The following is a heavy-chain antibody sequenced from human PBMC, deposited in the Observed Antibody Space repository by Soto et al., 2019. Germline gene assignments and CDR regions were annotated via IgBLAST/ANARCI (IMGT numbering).Heavy chain of an antibody. J-gene: IGHJ4*02. D-gene: IGHD5-18*01. CDR1: GFTFRSYA. V-gene: IGHV3-23*01. CDR2: VSASGTGT. CDR3: ARDQGASYGLYYFDY. Sequence: GGSLRLSCAASGFTFRSYAMSWVRQAPGKGLEWVSAVSASGTGTYYSDSVKGRFTISRDNSKNTLYLQMNSLRAEDTALYYCARDQGASYGLYYFDYWGQGTLVTVSS.